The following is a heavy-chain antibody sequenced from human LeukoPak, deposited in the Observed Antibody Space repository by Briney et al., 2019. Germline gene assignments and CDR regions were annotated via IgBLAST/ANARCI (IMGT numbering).Heavy chain of an antibody. J-gene: IGHJ4*02. Sequence: GGSLRLSCAASGFTFSSYAMNWVRQAPGKGLEWVSTISGGGGSTYYADSVKGRFTISRDNSKNTLYLQMNSLRAEDTAVYYCARGGSAAAGRYFDYWGQGTLVTVSS. CDR3: ARGGSAAAGRYFDY. V-gene: IGHV3-23*01. CDR2: ISGGGGST. D-gene: IGHD6-13*01. CDR1: GFTFSSYA.